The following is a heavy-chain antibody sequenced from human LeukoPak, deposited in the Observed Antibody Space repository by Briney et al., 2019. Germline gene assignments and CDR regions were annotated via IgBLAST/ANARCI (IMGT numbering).Heavy chain of an antibody. Sequence: PGGSLRLSCAASGFTFSSYAMHGVRQAPAKGLEWVAVISYDGSNKYYADSVKGRFTISRYNSKNTLYLQMKSVRAEDWAEYYCARAEDDSFGSIPVELDYWGQGTLVTVSS. V-gene: IGHV3-30*01. D-gene: IGHD6-19*01. CDR2: ISYDGSNK. CDR1: GFTFSSYA. CDR3: ARAEDDSFGSIPVELDY. J-gene: IGHJ4*02.